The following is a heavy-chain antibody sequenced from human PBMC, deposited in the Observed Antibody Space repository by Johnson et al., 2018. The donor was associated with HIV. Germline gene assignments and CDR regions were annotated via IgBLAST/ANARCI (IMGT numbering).Heavy chain of an antibody. Sequence: QVQLVESGGGLIQPGGSLRLSCAASGFTVSSNYMSWVRQAPGKGLEWAAVIGYDGRNKYEADSVKGRFTITRDNSKNTLYLHMNSLRAEDTAVYYCARDGSNVDAFDLWGQGTVVTVSS. CDR3: ARDGSNVDAFDL. D-gene: IGHD2-2*03. CDR1: GFTVSSNY. V-gene: IGHV3-33*08. CDR2: IGYDGRNK. J-gene: IGHJ3*01.